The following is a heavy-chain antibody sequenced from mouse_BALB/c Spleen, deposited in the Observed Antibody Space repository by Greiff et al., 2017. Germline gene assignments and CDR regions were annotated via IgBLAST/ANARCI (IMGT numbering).Heavy chain of an antibody. V-gene: IGHV1-18*01. Sequence: DVKLQESGPELVKPGASMKISCKASGYSFTGYTMNWVKQSHGKNLEWIGLINPYNGGTSYNQKFKGKATLTVDKSSSTAYMELLSLTSEDSAVYYCASENYSPWFAYWGQGTTLTVSS. D-gene: IGHD2-12*01. CDR2: INPYNGGT. CDR3: ASENYSPWFAY. J-gene: IGHJ2*01. CDR1: GYSFTGYT.